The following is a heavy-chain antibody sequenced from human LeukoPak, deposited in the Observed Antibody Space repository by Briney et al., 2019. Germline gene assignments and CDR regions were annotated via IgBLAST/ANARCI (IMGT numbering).Heavy chain of an antibody. CDR2: INHSGST. CDR3: ARGLAAAGTVGPYNWFDP. CDR1: GGSFSGYY. Sequence: SETLSLTCAVYGGSFSGYYWSWIRQPPEKGLEWIGEINHSGSTNYNPSLKSRVTISVDTSKNQFSLKLSSVTAADTAVYYCARGLAAAGTVGPYNWFDPWGQGTLVTVSS. V-gene: IGHV4-34*01. D-gene: IGHD6-13*01. J-gene: IGHJ5*02.